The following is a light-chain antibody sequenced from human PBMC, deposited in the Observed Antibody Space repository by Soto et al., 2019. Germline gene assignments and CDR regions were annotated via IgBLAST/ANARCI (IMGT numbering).Light chain of an antibody. CDR2: GAS. Sequence: TQSPGTLSLSPGARATLSCRASQSVSSILAWYQQKPGQAPRLLIYGASTRAIDMPGRFSGRGSGTEFTLTISSLQSEDFAVYYCQQYRNWPRTFGQGTKVDI. J-gene: IGKJ1*01. CDR1: QSVSSI. V-gene: IGKV3-15*01. CDR3: QQYRNWPRT.